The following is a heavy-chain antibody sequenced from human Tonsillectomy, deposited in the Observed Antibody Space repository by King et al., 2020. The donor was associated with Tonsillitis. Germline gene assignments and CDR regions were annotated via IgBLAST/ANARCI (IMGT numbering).Heavy chain of an antibody. CDR1: GDSISSSTYY. CDR2: IYYRGST. CDR3: ARLGGVRDSDYGGGFDY. Sequence: QLQESGPGLVKPSETLSLACTVSGDSISSSTYYWGWIRQPPGNGLEWSGRIYYRGSTYYNPSLKSRVTISVDTSKNQFALKLSSVTAADTAVYYCARLGGVRDSDYGGGFDYWGQGTLVTVSS. D-gene: IGHD4-17*01. V-gene: IGHV4-39*01. J-gene: IGHJ4*02.